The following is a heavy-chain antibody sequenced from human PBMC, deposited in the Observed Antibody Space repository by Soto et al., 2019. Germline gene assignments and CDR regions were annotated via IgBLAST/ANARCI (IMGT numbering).Heavy chain of an antibody. CDR2: IYYSGNT. CDR1: GGSISSGGYY. D-gene: IGHD4-17*01. J-gene: IGHJ5*02. Sequence: SETLSLTCTVSGGSISSGGYYWSWIRQHPGKGLEWIGCIYYSGNTYYNPSLKSRVTISVDTSKNQFSLKLSSVTASDTAVYYCARDYGGNFNWFDPWGQGTLVTVSS. CDR3: ARDYGGNFNWFDP. V-gene: IGHV4-39*02.